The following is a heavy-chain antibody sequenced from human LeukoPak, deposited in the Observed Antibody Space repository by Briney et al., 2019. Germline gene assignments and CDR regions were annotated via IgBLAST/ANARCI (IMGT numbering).Heavy chain of an antibody. J-gene: IGHJ6*03. CDR2: IYYSGST. Sequence: SETLSLTCTVSGGSISSSSYYWGWIRQPPGKGLEWIGSIYYSGSTYYNPSLKSRVTISVDTSKNQFSLKLSSVTAADTAVYYCARNRDSTSSGYYYYYMDVWGKGTTVTVSS. V-gene: IGHV4-39*07. CDR3: ARNRDSTSSGYYYYYMDV. D-gene: IGHD6-6*01. CDR1: GGSISSSSYY.